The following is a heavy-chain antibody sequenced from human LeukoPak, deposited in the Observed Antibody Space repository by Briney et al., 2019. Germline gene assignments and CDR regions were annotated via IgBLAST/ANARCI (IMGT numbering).Heavy chain of an antibody. CDR2: IGRSGSPI. CDR1: GITVSSYS. CDR3: ATSWDI. J-gene: IGHJ4*02. D-gene: IGHD2-15*01. Sequence: GGSLRLSCEASGITVSSYSMNWVRQAPGKGLEWVSYIGRSGSPIYYADSVKGRFTISRDNAKNSLYLQMNSLGAEDTAVYYCATSWDIWGQGTPVTVSS. V-gene: IGHV3-48*01.